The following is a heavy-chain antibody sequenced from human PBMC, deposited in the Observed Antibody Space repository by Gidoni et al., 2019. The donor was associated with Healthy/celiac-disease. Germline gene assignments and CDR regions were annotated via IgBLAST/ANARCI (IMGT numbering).Heavy chain of an antibody. D-gene: IGHD2-15*01. CDR1: GGSISSYY. V-gene: IGHV4-59*01. Sequence: QVQLQESGPGLGKPSETLSLTCTVSGGSISSYYWSWIRQPPGKGLEWIGYIYYSGSTNYNPSLKSRVTISVDTSKNQFSLKLSSVTAADTAVYYCARDLGDIPQEGSASNWFDPWGQGTLVTVSS. CDR3: ARDLGDIPQEGSASNWFDP. J-gene: IGHJ5*02. CDR2: IYYSGST.